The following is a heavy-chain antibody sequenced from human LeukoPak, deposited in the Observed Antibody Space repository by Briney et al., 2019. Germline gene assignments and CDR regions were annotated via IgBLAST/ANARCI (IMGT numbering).Heavy chain of an antibody. CDR3: GRGGYDMYD. Sequence: GGSLRLSCAASGFSFSSSWMTWVRQAPGKGLEWVATIKQDGSEKFYVNSVKGRFTISRDNTKDSLYLQMNSLRAEDTAVYYCGRGGYDMYDWGQGTTVSVSS. D-gene: IGHD2-2*01. V-gene: IGHV3-7*02. CDR2: IKQDGSEK. J-gene: IGHJ6*02. CDR1: GFSFSSSW.